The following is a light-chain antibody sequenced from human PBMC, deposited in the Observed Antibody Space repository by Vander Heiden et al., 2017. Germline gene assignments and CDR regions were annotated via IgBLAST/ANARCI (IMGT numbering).Light chain of an antibody. Sequence: IQMTQSPSSLSASVGDRVTITCPASQSISSYFNWYQQPPRKARKLLIYAASRLQSGLPSRFSGSGSGTDFPLTSSRLQHEDFATYYCQQSNSTPITFGQGTRLEIK. V-gene: IGKV1-39*01. CDR2: AAS. CDR1: QSISSY. J-gene: IGKJ5*01. CDR3: QQSNSTPIT.